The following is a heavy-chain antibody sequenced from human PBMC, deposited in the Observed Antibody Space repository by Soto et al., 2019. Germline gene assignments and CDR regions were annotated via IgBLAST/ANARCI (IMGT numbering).Heavy chain of an antibody. CDR1: GYTFTSYG. J-gene: IGHJ1*01. CDR3: ARVVYFSSTSCYDGPVDYFQH. CDR2: ISAYNGNT. V-gene: IGHV1-18*01. D-gene: IGHD2-2*01. Sequence: ASVKVSCKAPGYTFTSYGISWVRQAPGQGLEGMGWISAYNGNTNYAQKLQGRVTMTTDTSTSTAYMELRSLRSDDTAVYYCARVVYFSSTSCYDGPVDYFQHWGQGTLVTVSS.